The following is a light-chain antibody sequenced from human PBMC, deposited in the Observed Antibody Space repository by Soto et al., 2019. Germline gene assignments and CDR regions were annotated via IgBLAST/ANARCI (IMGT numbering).Light chain of an antibody. CDR3: QQYNSYRT. CDR1: QNINTW. V-gene: IGKV1-5*03. Sequence: EIRMSQSPATVSASVGDRVTITCRASQNINTWLAWYQQKPGKGPTLLIYRASRLESGVPSRFSGSGSGTEFTLTISSLQPDDFATYYCQQYNSYRTFGQGTKVDIK. J-gene: IGKJ1*01. CDR2: RAS.